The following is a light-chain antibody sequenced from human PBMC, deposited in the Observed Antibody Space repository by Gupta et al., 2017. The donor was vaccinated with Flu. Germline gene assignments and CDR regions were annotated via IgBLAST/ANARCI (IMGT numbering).Light chain of an antibody. J-gene: IGLJ1*01. CDR1: SSDVGGYNY. CDR2: DVS. CDR3: CSYAGSYTFYV. Sequence: QSALTQPRPVSGSPGPSVTIPCTGTSSDVGGYNYVSWYQQHPGKAPKLMIYDVSKRPSGVPDRFSGSKSGNTASLTISGLQAEDEADYYCCSYAGSYTFYVFGTGTKVTVL. V-gene: IGLV2-11*01.